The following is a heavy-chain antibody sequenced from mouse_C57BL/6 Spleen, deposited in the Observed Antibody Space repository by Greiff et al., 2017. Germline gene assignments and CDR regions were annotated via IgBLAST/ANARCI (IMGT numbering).Heavy chain of an antibody. D-gene: IGHD4-1*02. CDR2: ISSGSSTI. J-gene: IGHJ2*01. Sequence: EVQLVESGGGLVKPGGSLKLSCAASGFTFSDYGMHWVRQAPEKGLEWVAYISSGSSTIYYADTVKGRFTISRDNAKNTLFLQMTSLRSEDTAMYYCARRPNWDGDYFDYWGQGTTLTVSS. CDR1: GFTFSDYG. V-gene: IGHV5-17*01. CDR3: ARRPNWDGDYFDY.